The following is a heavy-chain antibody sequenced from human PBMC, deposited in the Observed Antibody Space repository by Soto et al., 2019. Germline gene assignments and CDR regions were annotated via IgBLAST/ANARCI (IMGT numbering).Heavy chain of an antibody. CDR2: INPNSGGT. J-gene: IGHJ4*02. V-gene: IGHV1-2*02. CDR1: GDTFSSYP. CDR3: ARDDGEIGITGTTVPFDY. Sequence: ASVKVYCKASGDTFSSYPISWVRQAPGQGLEWMGCINPNSGGTNYAQKFQGRVTMTRDTSISTAYMELSRLRSDDTAVYYCARDDGEIGITGTTVPFDYWGQGTLVTVSS. D-gene: IGHD1-7*01.